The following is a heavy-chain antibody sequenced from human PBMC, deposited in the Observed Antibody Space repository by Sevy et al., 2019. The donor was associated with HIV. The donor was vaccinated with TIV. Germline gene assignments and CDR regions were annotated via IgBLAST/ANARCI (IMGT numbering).Heavy chain of an antibody. D-gene: IGHD2-2*01. CDR2: INHSGGT. Sequence: SETLSLTCAVHGGSFSGYYWNWIRQPPGKGLEGIGEINHSGGTNYNRSPKGRVTISVDTSKNQFSLKLSPVTAADTAVYYCARSPPIVVVPGAPSWFDPWGQGTLVTVSS. CDR3: ARSPPIVVVPGAPSWFDP. J-gene: IGHJ5*02. V-gene: IGHV4-34*01. CDR1: GGSFSGYY.